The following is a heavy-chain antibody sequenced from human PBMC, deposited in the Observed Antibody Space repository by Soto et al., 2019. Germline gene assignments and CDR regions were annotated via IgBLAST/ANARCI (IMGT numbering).Heavy chain of an antibody. J-gene: IGHJ3*02. V-gene: IGHV4-31*03. D-gene: IGHD3-22*01. CDR1: GVSISSGGYY. CDR2: IYYSGST. Sequence: QVQLQESGPGLVKPSQTLSLTCTVSGVSISSGGYYWSWIRQHPGKGLEGIGYIYYSGSTYYNPSLKSRVTISVDTSKNQCSLKLSSVTAADTAVYYCARDLPSSGYAFDAFDIWGQGTMVTVSS. CDR3: ARDLPSSGYAFDAFDI.